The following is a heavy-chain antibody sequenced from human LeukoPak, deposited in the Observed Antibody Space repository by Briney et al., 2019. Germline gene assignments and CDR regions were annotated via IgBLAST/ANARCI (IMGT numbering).Heavy chain of an antibody. Sequence: GGSLRLSCAASGFSFTTYAMTWVRQAPGSGLEWVSGITSDGNTYYADSVKGRLTVSRDNSKNTLYLQMNSLRVEDTAVYYCAKGGCSRGTCYGSWGQGILVTVSS. CDR3: AKGGCSRGTCYGS. D-gene: IGHD3-10*02. CDR2: ITSDGNT. V-gene: IGHV3-23*01. J-gene: IGHJ4*02. CDR1: GFSFTTYA.